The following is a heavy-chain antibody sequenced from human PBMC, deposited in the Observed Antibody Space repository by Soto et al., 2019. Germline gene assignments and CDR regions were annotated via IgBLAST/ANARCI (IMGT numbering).Heavy chain of an antibody. J-gene: IGHJ5*02. CDR2: IYYSGST. V-gene: IGHV4-59*01. Sequence: PSETLSLTCTVSGGSISSYYWSWIRQPPGKGLEWIGYIYYSGSTNYNPSLKSRVTISVDTSKNQFSLKLSSVTAADTAVYYCARTPMVRGVIPQGWFDPWGQGTLVTVSS. CDR1: GGSISSYY. CDR3: ARTPMVRGVIPQGWFDP. D-gene: IGHD3-10*01.